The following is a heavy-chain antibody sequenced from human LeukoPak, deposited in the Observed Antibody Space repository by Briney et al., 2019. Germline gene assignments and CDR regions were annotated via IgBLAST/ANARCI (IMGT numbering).Heavy chain of an antibody. J-gene: IGHJ4*02. Sequence: SVKVSCKASGGTFSSYAISWVRQAPGQGLEWMGTIIPIVGIANYAQKFQGRVTITADKFTSTAYMELSSLRSDDTAVYYCARETTPRYDSSGYRPPLFDYWGQGTLVTVSS. CDR1: GGTFSSYA. V-gene: IGHV1-69*04. D-gene: IGHD3-22*01. CDR3: ARETTPRYDSSGYRPPLFDY. CDR2: IIPIVGIA.